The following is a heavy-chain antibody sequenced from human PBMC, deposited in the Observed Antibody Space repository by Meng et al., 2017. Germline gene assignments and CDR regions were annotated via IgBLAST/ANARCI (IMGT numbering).Heavy chain of an antibody. CDR1: GFTFSSYA. V-gene: IGHV3-30*01. D-gene: IGHD3-22*01. J-gene: IGHJ4*02. CDR3: ARELGNYYDSSGYYPFDY. CDR2: ISYDGSNK. Sequence: GESLKISCAASGFTFSSYAMHWVRQAPGKGLEWVAVISYDGSNKYYADSVKGRFTISRDNSKNTLYLQMNSLRAEDTAVYYCARELGNYYDSSGYYPFDYWGQGTLVTVSS.